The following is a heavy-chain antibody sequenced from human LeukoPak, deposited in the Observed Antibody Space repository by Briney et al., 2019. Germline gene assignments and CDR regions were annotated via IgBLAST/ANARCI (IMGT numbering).Heavy chain of an antibody. J-gene: IGHJ4*02. Sequence: SETLSLTCTVSGGSISSYYWSWIWQPPGQGLEWIGYIYYSGSTNYNPSLKSRVTISVDTSKTQFSLKLSSVTAADTAVYYCARHYYGDYPNLYYFDYWGQGTLVTVSS. D-gene: IGHD4-17*01. CDR2: IYYSGST. CDR3: ARHYYGDYPNLYYFDY. CDR1: GGSISSYY. V-gene: IGHV4-59*08.